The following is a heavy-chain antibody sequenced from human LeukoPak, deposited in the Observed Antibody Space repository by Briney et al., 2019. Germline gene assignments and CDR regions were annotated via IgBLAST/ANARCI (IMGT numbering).Heavy chain of an antibody. V-gene: IGHV3-23*01. J-gene: IGHJ4*02. CDR3: AKGSLGRLYYFDY. Sequence: QPGGSLRLSCAASGFTFSSYAMSCVRQAPGKGLEWVSAVSVTGGSTYYADSVKGRFTISRDNSKNTLYLQMNSLRAEDTAIYYCAKGSLGRLYYFDYWGQGTLVTVSS. CDR1: GFTFSSYA. CDR2: VSVTGGST. D-gene: IGHD7-27*01.